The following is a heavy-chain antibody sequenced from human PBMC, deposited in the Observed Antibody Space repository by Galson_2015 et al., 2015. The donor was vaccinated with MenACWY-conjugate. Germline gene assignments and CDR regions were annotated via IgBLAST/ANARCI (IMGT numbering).Heavy chain of an antibody. D-gene: IGHD2-21*01. Sequence: SLRLSCAASGFSFSDHYMDWVRQAPGKGLEWVGRIRNKANSYSTEYAASVKGRFTISRDDTRNLLYLQMGSLKTEDTAVYYCSRGRPVVSALDYCGNASLGTASS. V-gene: IGHV3-72*01. CDR1: GFSFSDHY. CDR3: SRGRPVVSALDY. J-gene: IGHJ4*01. CDR2: IRNKANSYST.